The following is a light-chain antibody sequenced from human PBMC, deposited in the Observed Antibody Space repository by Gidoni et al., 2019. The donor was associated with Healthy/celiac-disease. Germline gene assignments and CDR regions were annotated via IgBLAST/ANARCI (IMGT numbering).Light chain of an antibody. V-gene: IGKV3-20*01. CDR1: QSVSSSF. CDR2: GAS. J-gene: IGKJ1*01. CDR3: QQYGSSRT. Sequence: DIVLTQSPGTLSLSPGERATLSCRASQSVSSSFLAWYQQKRGQAPRLLIYGASSRASGIPDRFSGRGSGTDFTLTISRLEPEDFAVYYCQQYGSSRTFGQGTKVEIK.